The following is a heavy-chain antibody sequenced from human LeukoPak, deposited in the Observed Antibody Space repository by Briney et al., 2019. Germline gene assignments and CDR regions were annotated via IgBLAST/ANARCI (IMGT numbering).Heavy chain of an antibody. CDR2: INSDGTIT. J-gene: IGHJ6*02. CDR1: GFTFGPYW. D-gene: IGHD3-9*01. CDR3: ALCYDILTGISHYGMDV. Sequence: PGGSLSLSCAASGFTFGPYWMRWVRQVPGKGLGWVSDINSDGTITRYADSVKGRFTVSRDNAQDTLYLQMNSLRAEDTAVYYCALCYDILTGISHYGMDVWGQGTTVTVSS. V-gene: IGHV3-74*01.